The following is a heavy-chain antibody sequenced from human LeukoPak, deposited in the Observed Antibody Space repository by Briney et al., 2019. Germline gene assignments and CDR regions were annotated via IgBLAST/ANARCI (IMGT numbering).Heavy chain of an antibody. CDR3: ARGMTTPDY. CDR1: GFTFSSYA. CDR2: ISDIGGST. D-gene: IGHD1-14*01. Sequence: GGSLRLSCAASGFTFSSYAMSWVRQAPGKGLEWVSSISDIGGSTYYADSVKGRFTISRDNSKNTLFLQMNSLRVEDTAVYYCARGMTTPDYWGQGTLVTVSS. J-gene: IGHJ4*02. V-gene: IGHV3-23*01.